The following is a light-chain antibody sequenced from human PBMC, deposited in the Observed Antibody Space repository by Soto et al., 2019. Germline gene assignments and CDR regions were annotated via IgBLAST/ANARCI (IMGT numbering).Light chain of an antibody. CDR3: QQYGSWPLT. CDR2: GAS. Sequence: EIVLTQSPGTLSLSPGERATLSCRASQSVSSSNLAWYQQKPGPAPSLLIYGASSRATVITDMFSGSGSGTDFALTISRLEPAEFAVYYCQQYGSWPLTFGQGTKVEIK. CDR1: QSVSSSN. V-gene: IGKV3-20*01. J-gene: IGKJ1*01.